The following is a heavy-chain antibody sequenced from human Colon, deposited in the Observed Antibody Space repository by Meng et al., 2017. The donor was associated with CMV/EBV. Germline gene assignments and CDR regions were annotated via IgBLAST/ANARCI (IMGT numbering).Heavy chain of an antibody. CDR2: INPNSGGT. CDR1: GYTFTAYN. CDR3: ARVPGAAAGTPSDY. Sequence: ASVKVSCKTSGYTFTAYNMHWVRQAPGHGLEWMGWINPNSGGTNYAQKFQGRVTMTRDTSISTAYMELSRLRSDDTAVYYCARVPGAAAGTPSDYWGQGTLVTVSS. D-gene: IGHD6-13*01. V-gene: IGHV1-2*02. J-gene: IGHJ4*02.